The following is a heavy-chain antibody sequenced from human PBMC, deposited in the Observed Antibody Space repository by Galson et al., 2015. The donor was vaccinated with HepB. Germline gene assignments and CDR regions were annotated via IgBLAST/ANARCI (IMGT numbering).Heavy chain of an antibody. D-gene: IGHD3-10*01. CDR2: ISGSGGST. J-gene: IGHJ6*02. CDR1: GFTFSSYA. Sequence: SLRLSCAASGFTFSSYAMSWVRQAPGKGLEWVSAISGSGGSTYYADSVKGRFTISRDNSKNTLYLQMNSLRAEDTAVYYCAKDRDYYGSGSFGVYYGMDVWGQGTTVTVSS. CDR3: AKDRDYYGSGSFGVYYGMDV. V-gene: IGHV3-23*01.